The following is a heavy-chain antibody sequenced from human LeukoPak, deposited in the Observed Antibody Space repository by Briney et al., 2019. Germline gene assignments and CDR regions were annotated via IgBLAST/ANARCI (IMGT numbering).Heavy chain of an antibody. V-gene: IGHV3-21*01. CDR2: ISSSSSYI. D-gene: IGHD1-26*01. J-gene: IGHJ3*02. CDR3: ARAPSGSYGYAFDI. CDR1: GFTFSSYS. Sequence: GGSLRLSCAASGFTFSSYSMNWVRQAPGKGLEWVSSISSSSSYIYYADSVKGRFTISRDNAKNSLYLQMDSLRAEDTAVYYCARAPSGSYGYAFDIWGQGTMVTVSS.